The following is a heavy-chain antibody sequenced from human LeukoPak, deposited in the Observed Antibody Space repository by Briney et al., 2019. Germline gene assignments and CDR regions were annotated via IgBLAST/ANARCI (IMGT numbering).Heavy chain of an antibody. D-gene: IGHD1-1*01. CDR2: IKQDGSDK. V-gene: IGHV3-7*01. CDR1: GFPFSSYW. Sequence: GGALRLSCAASGFPFSSYWMSWVRQAPGKGLEWVANIKQDGSDKYYVDSVKGRFTISRDNAKNSLYLQLNSLRADDTAVYYCARLTGTTGFDYWGQGTLVTVSS. J-gene: IGHJ4*02. CDR3: ARLTGTTGFDY.